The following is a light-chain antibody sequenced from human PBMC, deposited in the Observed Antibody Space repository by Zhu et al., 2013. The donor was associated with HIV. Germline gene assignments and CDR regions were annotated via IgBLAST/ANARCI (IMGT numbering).Light chain of an antibody. CDR3: QQYNNWPLT. J-gene: IGKJ4*01. CDR1: QSVLYSSNNKNY. V-gene: IGKV4-1*01. Sequence: DIVMTQSPDSLAVSLGERATINCKSSQSVLYSSNNKNYLAWYQQKPGQPPKLLIYWASTRESGVPDRFSGSGSGTDFTLTISSLQAEDVAVYYCQQYNNWPLTFGGGTKVEIK. CDR2: WAS.